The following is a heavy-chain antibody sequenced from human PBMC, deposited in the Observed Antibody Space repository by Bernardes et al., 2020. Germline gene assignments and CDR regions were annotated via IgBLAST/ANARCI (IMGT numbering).Heavy chain of an antibody. J-gene: IGHJ4*02. CDR3: AKGHYFDRSGQYSYCDH. D-gene: IGHD3-22*01. V-gene: IGHV4-39*02. Sequence: SETLSLTCLVSGDSIINRNHYWAWLLQPPGEGLEWIGSIYHSGTADYNPSLRSRVTISVDTSKNHFSLRLTSVTAADTATYYCAKGHYFDRSGQYSYCDHWGQGALVTVSS. CDR2: IYHSGTA. CDR1: GDSIINRNHY.